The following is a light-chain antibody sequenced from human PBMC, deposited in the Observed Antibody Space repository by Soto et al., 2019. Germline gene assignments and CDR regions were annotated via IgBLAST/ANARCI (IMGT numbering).Light chain of an antibody. J-gene: IGKJ1*01. V-gene: IGKV1-5*01. CDR3: QQYHISWA. CDR2: DAS. Sequence: DIQMTQSPSTLSASIGDRVTITCRASQSVSTWLAWYQQKPGNTPKLLIYDASSLQTGVPSRFSGSGSGTDFTLTISRLQPDDFATYYCQQYHISWAFGQGTKVEIK. CDR1: QSVSTW.